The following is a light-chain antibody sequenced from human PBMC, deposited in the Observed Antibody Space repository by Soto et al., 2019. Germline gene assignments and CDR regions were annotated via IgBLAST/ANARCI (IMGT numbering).Light chain of an antibody. CDR2: DVS. CDR3: GSYGVSYPYI. Sequence: QSVLTQPRSVPGSPGQSVTISCTGTSSDVGGYNYVSWYQQHPGKAPKLMIYDVSKRPSGVPDRFSGSKSGNTASLTISGLQSEDEADYYCGSYGVSYPYIFGTGTKVTV. CDR1: SSDVGGYNY. V-gene: IGLV2-11*01. J-gene: IGLJ1*01.